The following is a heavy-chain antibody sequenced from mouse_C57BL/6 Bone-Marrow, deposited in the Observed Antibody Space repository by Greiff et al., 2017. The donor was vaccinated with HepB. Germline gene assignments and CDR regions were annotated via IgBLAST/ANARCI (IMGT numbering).Heavy chain of an antibody. Sequence: VQLKQPGAELVKPGASVKLSCKASGYTFTSYWMQWVKQRPGQGLEWIGEIDPSDSYTNYNQKFKGKATLTVDTSSSTAYMQLSSLTSEDSAVYYCARITTVDYFDYWGQGTTLTVSS. CDR2: IDPSDSYT. CDR3: ARITTVDYFDY. J-gene: IGHJ2*01. CDR1: GYTFTSYW. V-gene: IGHV1-50*01. D-gene: IGHD1-1*01.